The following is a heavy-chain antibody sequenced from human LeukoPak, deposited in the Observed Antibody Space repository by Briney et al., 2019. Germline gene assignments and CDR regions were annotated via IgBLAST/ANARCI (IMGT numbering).Heavy chain of an antibody. D-gene: IGHD1-7*01. CDR3: AREDNWNYWFDP. J-gene: IGHJ5*02. CDR2: IYYSGST. V-gene: IGHV4-39*02. Sequence: PSETLSLTCSVSGGSLSSSRYYWGWIRQPPGKGLEWIGNIYYSGSTNYNPSLKSRVTISVDTSKNQFSLKLSSVTAADTAVYYCAREDNWNYWFDPWGQGTLVTVSS. CDR1: GGSLSSSRYY.